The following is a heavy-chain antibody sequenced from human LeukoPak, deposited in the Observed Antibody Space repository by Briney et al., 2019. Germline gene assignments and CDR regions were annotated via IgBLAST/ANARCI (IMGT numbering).Heavy chain of an antibody. J-gene: IGHJ5*02. CDR2: MSGHGGST. V-gene: IGHV3-23*01. D-gene: IGHD3-9*01. CDR1: GFTFSSYA. Sequence: GGSLRLSCAAPGFTFSSYAMSWVRQAPGKGLEWVSAMSGHGGSTRYADSVKGRFTISRDNSKNTLYLQMKSLRAEDTAVYYCAKGANFDWLLSWFDPWGQGTLVTVSS. CDR3: AKGANFDWLLSWFDP.